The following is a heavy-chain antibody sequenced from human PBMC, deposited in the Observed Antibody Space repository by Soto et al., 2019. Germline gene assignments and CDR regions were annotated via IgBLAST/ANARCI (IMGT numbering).Heavy chain of an antibody. J-gene: IGHJ4*02. Sequence: GESLKISCKGSGYSFTSYWMGWVRQMPGKGLEWMGTIYPGDSDTRYSPSFQGQVTISADKSISTAYLQWSSLKASDTAMYYCARQVLSSGSYLDYSDYWGQGTLVTVSS. CDR3: ARQVLSSGSYLDYSDY. D-gene: IGHD1-26*01. CDR1: GYSFTSYW. V-gene: IGHV5-51*01. CDR2: IYPGDSDT.